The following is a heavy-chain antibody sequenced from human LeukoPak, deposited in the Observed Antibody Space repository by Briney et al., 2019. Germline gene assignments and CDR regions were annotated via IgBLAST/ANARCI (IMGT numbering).Heavy chain of an antibody. Sequence: GGSLRLSCAASGFTFSSYSMNWVRQAPGKGLEWVSSITTTSSYIYYADSVKGRFTISRDNAKSSLFLQMNSLRAEDTGVYYCASDSSSSPAYYHYYMDAWGKGTTATVSS. D-gene: IGHD6-13*01. J-gene: IGHJ6*03. CDR2: ITTTSSYI. V-gene: IGHV3-21*01. CDR3: ASDSSSSPAYYHYYMDA. CDR1: GFTFSSYS.